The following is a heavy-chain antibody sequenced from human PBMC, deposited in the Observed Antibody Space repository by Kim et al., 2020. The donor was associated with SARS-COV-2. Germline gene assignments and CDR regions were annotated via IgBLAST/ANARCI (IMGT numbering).Heavy chain of an antibody. CDR3: ARGRRGTTETSLVVSDY. Sequence: ASVKVYCKASGYTFTFYAMNWVRQAPGQGLEWMGWINTNTGNPTYAQGLTGRLVFSLDASVSTAYLQISSLKAEDTAVYYCARGRRGTTETSLVVSDYWGEGALVTVSS. V-gene: IGHV7-4-1*02. J-gene: IGHJ4*02. CDR1: GYTFTFYA. CDR2: INTNTGNP. D-gene: IGHD4-17*01.